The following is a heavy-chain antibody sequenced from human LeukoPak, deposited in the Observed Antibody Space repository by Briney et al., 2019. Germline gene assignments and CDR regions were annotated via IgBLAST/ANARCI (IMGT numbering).Heavy chain of an antibody. CDR3: ARGGLYNWNRDWFDP. CDR1: GYTFTSYA. CDR2: INTNTGNP. V-gene: IGHV7-4-1*02. Sequence: ASVKVSCKASGYTFTSYAMNWVRQAPGQGLEWMGWINTNTGNPTYAQGFTGRFVLSLDTSVSTAYLQITSLQAEDTAVYYCARGGLYNWNRDWFDPWGQGTLVTVSS. J-gene: IGHJ5*02. D-gene: IGHD1-20*01.